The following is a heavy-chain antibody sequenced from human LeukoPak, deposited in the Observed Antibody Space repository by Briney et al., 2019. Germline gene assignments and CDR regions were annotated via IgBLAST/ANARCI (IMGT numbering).Heavy chain of an antibody. CDR2: ISGSGGST. CDR3: AKGPKPVAISMVRGVRSFYNYMDV. J-gene: IGHJ6*03. Sequence: GGSLRLSCAASGFTFSSYAMSWVRQAPGKGLEWVSAISGSGGSTYYADSVKGRFTISRDNSKNTLYLQMNSLRAEDTAVYYCAKGPKPVAISMVRGVRSFYNYMDVWGKGTTVTISS. V-gene: IGHV3-23*01. D-gene: IGHD3-10*01. CDR1: GFTFSSYA.